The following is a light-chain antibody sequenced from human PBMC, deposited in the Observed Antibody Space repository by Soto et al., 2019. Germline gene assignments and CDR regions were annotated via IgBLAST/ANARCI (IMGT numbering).Light chain of an antibody. CDR3: QQYGSSAWT. Sequence: EIVLTQSPGTLSLSPGERATLSCRASQSVSSSYLAWYQQTPGQAPRLLIYVASSRATGIPDRFSGSGSGTDFTLTISRLEAEDFAVYYCQQYGSSAWTVGQGTKVEIK. CDR1: QSVSSSY. J-gene: IGKJ1*01. V-gene: IGKV3-20*01. CDR2: VAS.